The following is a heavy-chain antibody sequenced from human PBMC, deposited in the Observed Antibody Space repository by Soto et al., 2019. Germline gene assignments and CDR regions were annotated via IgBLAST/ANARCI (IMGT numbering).Heavy chain of an antibody. J-gene: IGHJ4*02. D-gene: IGHD6-13*01. V-gene: IGHV4-59*01. Sequence: PSETLSLTCTVSGCSITDYYWSWIRQPPGKGLEWIGYVYYSGSTNYNPSLKSRLTMSIDTSKKQFSLKLGSVTAADTAVYYCAMYSRPRSYFDYWGQGLLLTLSS. CDR2: VYYSGST. CDR3: AMYSRPRSYFDY. CDR1: GCSITDYY.